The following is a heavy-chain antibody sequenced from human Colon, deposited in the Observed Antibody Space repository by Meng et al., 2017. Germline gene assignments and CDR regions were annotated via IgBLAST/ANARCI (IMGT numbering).Heavy chain of an antibody. CDR3: ARDPESSIAVAGTYDY. Sequence: GESLKISCAASGFTFSSYSMNWVRQAPGKGLEWVSSISSSSSYIYYADPVKGRFTISRDNAKNSLYLQMNSLRAEDTAVYYCARDPESSIAVAGTYDYWGQGTLVTVSS. CDR2: ISSSSSYI. D-gene: IGHD6-19*01. CDR1: GFTFSSYS. J-gene: IGHJ4*02. V-gene: IGHV3-21*01.